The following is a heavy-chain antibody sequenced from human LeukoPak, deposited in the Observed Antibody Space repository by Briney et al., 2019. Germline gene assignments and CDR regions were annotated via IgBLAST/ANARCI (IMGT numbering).Heavy chain of an antibody. CDR1: GGTFSSYA. CDR2: ISAYNGNT. CDR3: ARDGTSAAAGTHFDY. D-gene: IGHD6-13*01. J-gene: IGHJ4*02. V-gene: IGHV1-18*03. Sequence: RASVKVSCKASGGTFSSYAISWVRQAPGQGLEWMGWISAYNGNTNYAQKLQGRVTMTTDTSTSTAYMELRSLRSEDMAVYYCARDGTSAAAGTHFDYWGQGTLVTVSS.